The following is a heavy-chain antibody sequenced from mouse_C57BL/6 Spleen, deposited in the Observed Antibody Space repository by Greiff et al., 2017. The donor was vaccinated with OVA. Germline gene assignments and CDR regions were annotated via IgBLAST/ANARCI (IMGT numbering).Heavy chain of an antibody. J-gene: IGHJ2*01. D-gene: IGHD4-1*01. CDR2: ISSGSSTI. CDR3: ARTNWDDWFDY. V-gene: IGHV5-17*01. Sequence: EVKLVESGGGLVKPGGSLKLSCAASGFTFSDYGMNGVRQAPEKGLEWVAYISSGSSTIYYADTVKGRFTISRDNAKNTLFLQMTSLRSEDTAMYYCARTNWDDWFDYWGQGTTLTVSS. CDR1: GFTFSDYG.